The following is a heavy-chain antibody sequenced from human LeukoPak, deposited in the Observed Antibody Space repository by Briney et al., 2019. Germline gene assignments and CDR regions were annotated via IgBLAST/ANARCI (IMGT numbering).Heavy chain of an antibody. CDR3: AKDRQRGNYFRNYYYYMDV. CDR1: GFTFSSYE. CDR2: ISSSGSSI. D-gene: IGHD1-26*01. J-gene: IGHJ6*03. V-gene: IGHV3-48*03. Sequence: PGGSLRLSCAASGFTFSSYEMNWVRQAPGKGLEWISYISSSGSSISYADSVKGRFTISRDNSKNTVYLQMNSLRVDDTAVYYCAKDRQRGNYFRNYYYYMDVWGKGTTVTVSS.